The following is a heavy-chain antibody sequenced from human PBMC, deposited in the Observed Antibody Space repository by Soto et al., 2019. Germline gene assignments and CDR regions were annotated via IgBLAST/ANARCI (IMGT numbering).Heavy chain of an antibody. CDR2: IYYSGST. J-gene: IGHJ3*02. Sequence: QLQLQESGPGLVKPSETLSLTCTVSGGSISSSSYYWGWIRQPPGQGLEWIGSIYYSGSTYYNPSLKSRVTISVDTSKNQFSLKLSSVTAADTAVYYCARSSRDLAAAGLDAFDIWGQGTMVTVSS. D-gene: IGHD6-13*01. CDR1: GGSISSSSYY. V-gene: IGHV4-39*01. CDR3: ARSSRDLAAAGLDAFDI.